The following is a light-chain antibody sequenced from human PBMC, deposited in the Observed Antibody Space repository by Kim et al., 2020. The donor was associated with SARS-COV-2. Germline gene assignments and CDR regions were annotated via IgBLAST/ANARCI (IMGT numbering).Light chain of an antibody. Sequence: WSPGERATLSCRASQSVRSNYLAWYQQKPGRAPRLLIYGASSRATGIPDRFSGSGSGTDFTLTISRLEPEDFAVYHCQQYGRSPYTFGQGTKLEI. CDR2: GAS. CDR1: QSVRSNY. J-gene: IGKJ2*01. V-gene: IGKV3-20*01. CDR3: QQYGRSPYT.